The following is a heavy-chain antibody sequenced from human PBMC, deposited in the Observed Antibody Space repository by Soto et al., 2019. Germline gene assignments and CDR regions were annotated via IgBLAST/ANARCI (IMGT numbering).Heavy chain of an antibody. D-gene: IGHD2-15*01. J-gene: IGHJ4*02. CDR3: ASFNYGYCSGGSCYPIDY. CDR2: INHSGST. CDR1: GGSFSGYY. Sequence: XGTLTLTCAVYGGSFSGYYWSWIRQPPGKGLEWIGEINHSGSTNYNPSLKSRVTISVDTSKNQFSLKLSSVTAADTAVYYCASFNYGYCSGGSCYPIDYWGQGTLVTVS. V-gene: IGHV4-34*01.